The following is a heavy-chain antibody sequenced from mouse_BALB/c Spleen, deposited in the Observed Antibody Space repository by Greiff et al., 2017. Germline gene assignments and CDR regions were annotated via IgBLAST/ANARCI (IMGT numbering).Heavy chain of an antibody. Sequence: VKLMESGGGLVKPGGSLKLSCAASGFTFSSYAMSWVRQTPEKRLEWVASISSGGSTYYPDSVKGRFTISRDNARNILYLQMSSLRSEDTAMYYCARGGYYDSWFAYWGQGTLVTVSA. J-gene: IGHJ3*01. CDR1: GFTFSSYA. V-gene: IGHV5-6-5*01. CDR2: ISSGGST. D-gene: IGHD2-3*01. CDR3: ARGGYYDSWFAY.